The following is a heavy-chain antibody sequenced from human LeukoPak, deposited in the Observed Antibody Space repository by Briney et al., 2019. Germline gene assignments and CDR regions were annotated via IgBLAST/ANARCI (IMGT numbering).Heavy chain of an antibody. CDR3: ARDVLIGRAYYYDSSDSPNPPRNDAFDI. CDR2: ISSSSSTI. CDR1: GFTFSSYS. J-gene: IGHJ3*02. D-gene: IGHD3-22*01. V-gene: IGHV3-48*04. Sequence: GGSLRLSCAASGFTFSSYSMNWVRQAPGKGLEWVSYISSSSSTIYYADSVKGRFTISRDNAKNSLYLQMNSLRAEDTAVYYCARDVLIGRAYYYDSSDSPNPPRNDAFDIWGQGTMVTVSS.